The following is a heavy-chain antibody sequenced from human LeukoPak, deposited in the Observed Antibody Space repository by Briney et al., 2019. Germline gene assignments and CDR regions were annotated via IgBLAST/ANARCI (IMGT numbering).Heavy chain of an antibody. J-gene: IGHJ4*02. V-gene: IGHV1-2*06. CDR1: GYTFTGYY. D-gene: IGHD2-15*01. Sequence: GASVKVSCKASGYTFTGYYMHWVRQAPGQGLEWMGRINPNSGGTNYAQKFQGRVTMTRDTSISTAYMELSRLRSDDPAVYYCARAPRYCSGGICYYFDYWGQGTLVTVSS. CDR2: INPNSGGT. CDR3: ARAPRYCSGGICYYFDY.